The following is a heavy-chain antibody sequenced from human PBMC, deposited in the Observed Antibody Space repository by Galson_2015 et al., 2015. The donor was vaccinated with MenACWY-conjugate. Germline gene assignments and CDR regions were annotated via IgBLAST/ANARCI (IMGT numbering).Heavy chain of an antibody. CDR3: ARPVRNRLAIAVHYYFGP. D-gene: IGHD2-21*01. CDR1: GFTLSHYW. Sequence: SLRLSCAASGFTLSHYWMSWVRQAPGKGLEWVATISEDGRETFHADSVKDRFIISRDNAQNSLYLQMNSLRAEDTAVYYCARPVRNRLAIAVHYYFGPWGHGSLVTAPS. J-gene: IGHJ4*01. CDR2: ISEDGRET. V-gene: IGHV3-7*03.